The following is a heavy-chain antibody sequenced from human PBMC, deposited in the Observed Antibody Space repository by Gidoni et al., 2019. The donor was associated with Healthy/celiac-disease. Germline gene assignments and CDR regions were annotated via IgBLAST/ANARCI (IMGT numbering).Heavy chain of an antibody. CDR2: INHRGST. Sequence: QVQLQQWRAGLLKPSETLSPTCAVYGGSFSGYYWRWIRQPPVKGLEWIGEINHRGSTNYNPSLKSRVTISVDTAKNQFSLKLSSVTAADTAVYYCARGKGGLYYYYYYMDVWGKGTTVTVSS. CDR3: ARGKGGLYYYYYYMDV. V-gene: IGHV4-34*01. CDR1: GGSFSGYY. D-gene: IGHD1-26*01. J-gene: IGHJ6*03.